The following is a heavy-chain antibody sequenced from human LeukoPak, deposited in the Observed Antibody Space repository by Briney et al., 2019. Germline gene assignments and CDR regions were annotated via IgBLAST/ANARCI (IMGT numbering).Heavy chain of an antibody. CDR1: GVSISSSYSY. J-gene: IGHJ4*02. V-gene: IGHV4-39*01. D-gene: IGHD3/OR15-3a*01. CDR3: ARQPGSGLLILP. Sequence: SETLSLTCTVSGVSISSSYSYWGWGREPPGMGLEWSVSIYYTGNAYYNASLKSHVSMSIYTSKNQFSLNLPSVTAADTAVYYCARQPGSGLLILPGGRGSLVTVSS. CDR2: IYYTGNA.